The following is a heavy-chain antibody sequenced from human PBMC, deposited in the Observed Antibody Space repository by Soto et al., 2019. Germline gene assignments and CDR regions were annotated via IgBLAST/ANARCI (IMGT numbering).Heavy chain of an antibody. CDR3: ASTKESWAITIYGAGGYMDV. CDR2: ISSSSSYI. Sequence: GGSLRLSCAASGFTFSSYSMNWVRQAPGKGLEWVSSISSSSSYIYYADSVKGRFTISRDNAKNSLYLQMNSLRAEETAVYYCASTKESWAITIYGAGGYMDVWGKGTTVTVSS. CDR1: GFTFSSYS. V-gene: IGHV3-21*01. J-gene: IGHJ6*03. D-gene: IGHD3-9*01.